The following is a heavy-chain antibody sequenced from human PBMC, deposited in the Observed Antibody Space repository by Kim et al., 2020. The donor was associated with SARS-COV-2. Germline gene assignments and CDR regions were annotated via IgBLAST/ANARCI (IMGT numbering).Heavy chain of an antibody. D-gene: IGHD1-1*01. CDR1: GGSFSDFY. CDR2: VNHSGST. CDR3: ARGVRGEGYNSP. V-gene: IGHV4-34*01. Sequence: SETLSLTCAVYGGSFSDFYWNWIRQSPGKGLEWIGEVNHSGSTNYNPSLKRRVTISVDTPTKQFSLKLKSMTAADMAVYYCARGVRGEGYNSPWGQGTLVTVSS. J-gene: IGHJ5*02.